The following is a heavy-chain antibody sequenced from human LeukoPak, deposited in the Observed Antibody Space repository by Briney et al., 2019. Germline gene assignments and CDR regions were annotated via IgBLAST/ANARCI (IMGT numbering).Heavy chain of an antibody. CDR2: IKQNGSEK. J-gene: IGHJ4*02. Sequence: GGSLRLSCVASGFTFSSYWMSWVRQAPGKGLEWVANIKQNGSEKYYVDSLKGRFTISRDNAKNSLYLQMNSLTDEDTAIYYCARSLRVAVAASYWGQGTLVTVSS. V-gene: IGHV3-7*01. CDR3: ARSLRVAVAASY. CDR1: GFTFSSYW. D-gene: IGHD6-19*01.